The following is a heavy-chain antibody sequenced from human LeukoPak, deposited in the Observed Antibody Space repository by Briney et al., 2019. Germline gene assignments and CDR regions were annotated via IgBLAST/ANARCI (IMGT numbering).Heavy chain of an antibody. D-gene: IGHD6-19*01. Sequence: GASVKVSCKASGYTFTSYGISWVRQAPGQGLEWMGWISAYNGNTNYAQKLQGRVTMTTDTSTSTAYMELRSLRSDDTAVYYCARVHQPPYSSGWCQRYYGMDVWGQGTTVTVSS. CDR1: GYTFTSYG. V-gene: IGHV1-18*01. J-gene: IGHJ6*02. CDR3: ARVHQPPYSSGWCQRYYGMDV. CDR2: ISAYNGNT.